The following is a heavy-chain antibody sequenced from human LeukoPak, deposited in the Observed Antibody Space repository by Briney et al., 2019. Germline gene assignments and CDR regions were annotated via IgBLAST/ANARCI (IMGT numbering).Heavy chain of an antibody. CDR2: IYYSGST. CDR1: GGSISSYY. Sequence: SETLSLTCTVSGGSISSYYWSWIRQPPGKGLEWIGHIYYSGSTNYNPSLRSRVTISLDRSKDQFSLKLSSVTAADTAVYYCARVNAVIGGNAFDIWGQGTMVTVSS. D-gene: IGHD3-22*01. V-gene: IGHV4-59*01. J-gene: IGHJ3*02. CDR3: ARVNAVIGGNAFDI.